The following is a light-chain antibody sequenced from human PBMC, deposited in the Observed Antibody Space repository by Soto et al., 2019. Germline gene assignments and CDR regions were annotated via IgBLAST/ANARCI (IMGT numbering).Light chain of an antibody. CDR1: QSISNS. V-gene: IGKV1-5*03. CDR3: QHYNDYSPYT. Sequence: DIQMTQSTSTLSASVGDRVTITCRASQSISNSLAWYQQKPGKAPKLLIYKASSLESGVPSRFSGRGSGTEFSITISSLQPDDFATDYCQHYNDYSPYTFGQGTKREIK. CDR2: KAS. J-gene: IGKJ2*01.